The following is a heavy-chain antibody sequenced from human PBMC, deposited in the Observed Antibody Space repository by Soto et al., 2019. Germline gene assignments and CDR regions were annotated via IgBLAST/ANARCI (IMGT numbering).Heavy chain of an antibody. CDR1: GLRFRISA. V-gene: IGHV3-21*01. CDR3: ATLLCRSTNCDGKYY. J-gene: IGHJ6*01. CDR2: TNRPSSHI. Sequence: PWCCLRLAXASSGLRFRISAITLFRKAPGKGLQWVSPTNRPSSHIYYADSVKGRFTISRDNAKNSLYLQMNSLRVEDTAVYYCATLLCRSTNCDGKYY. D-gene: IGHD2-2*01.